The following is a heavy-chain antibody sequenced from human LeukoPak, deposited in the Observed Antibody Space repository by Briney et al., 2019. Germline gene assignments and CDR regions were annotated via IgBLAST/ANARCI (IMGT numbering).Heavy chain of an antibody. CDR2: IYSGGST. CDR3: ARGRRSFYGDLDY. D-gene: IGHD4-17*01. CDR1: GFTVSSNY. V-gene: IGHV3-53*01. J-gene: IGHJ4*02. Sequence: PGGSLRLSCAASGFTVSSNYMSWVRQAPGKGLERVSVIYSGGSTYYADSVKGRFTISRDNSKNTLYLQMNSLRAEDTAVYYCARGRRSFYGDLDYWGQGTLVTVSS.